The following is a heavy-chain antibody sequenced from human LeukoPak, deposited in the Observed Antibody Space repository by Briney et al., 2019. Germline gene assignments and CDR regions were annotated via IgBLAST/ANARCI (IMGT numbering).Heavy chain of an antibody. D-gene: IGHD7-27*01. J-gene: IGHJ4*02. CDR2: IYSGGST. CDR3: ATGNWGLPLFDY. Sequence: GGSLRLSCAASGFTVSSNYMSWVRQAPGKGLEWVSVIYSGGSTYYADSVKGRFTISRDNSRNTLYLQMNSLRAEDTAVYYCATGNWGLPLFDYWGQGTLVTVSS. CDR1: GFTVSSNY. V-gene: IGHV3-66*01.